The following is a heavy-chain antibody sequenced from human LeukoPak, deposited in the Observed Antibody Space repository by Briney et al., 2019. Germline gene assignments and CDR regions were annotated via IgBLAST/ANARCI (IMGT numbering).Heavy chain of an antibody. D-gene: IGHD4-11*01. CDR1: GGSISSGGYY. V-gene: IGHV4-31*03. CDR2: IYYSGST. J-gene: IGHJ5*02. Sequence: PSETLSLTCTVSGGSISSGGYYWSWIRQHPGKGLEWIGYIYYSGSTYYNPSLKSRVTISVDTSKNQFSLRLSSVTAADTAVYYCARARGTTGGFDPWGQGTLVTVSS. CDR3: ARARGTTGGFDP.